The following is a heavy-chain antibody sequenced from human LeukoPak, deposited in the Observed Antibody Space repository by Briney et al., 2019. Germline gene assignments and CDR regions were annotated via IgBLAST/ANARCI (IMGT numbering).Heavy chain of an antibody. CDR1: GFTFSSYG. J-gene: IGHJ4*02. CDR2: IRYDGSNK. V-gene: IGHV3-30*02. CDR3: ATTLNVATAGNF. Sequence: GGSLRLSCAASGFTFSSYGMHWVRQAPGKGLEWVAFIRYDGSNKYYADSVKGRFTISRDNAKNSVYLEMNSLRAEDTATYYCATTLNVATAGNFWGQGTLVTVSS. D-gene: IGHD6-13*01.